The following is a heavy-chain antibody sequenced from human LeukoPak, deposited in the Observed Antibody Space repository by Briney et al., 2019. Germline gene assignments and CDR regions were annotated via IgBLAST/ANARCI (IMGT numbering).Heavy chain of an antibody. V-gene: IGHV3-23*01. D-gene: IGHD3-10*01. Sequence: GGSLRLSFAASGFTFSSYAMSWVRQAPGKGLEWVSAISGSGGSTYYADSVKGRFTISRDNSKNTLYLQMNSLRAEDTAVYYCARGGFGEFLPFDYWGQGTLVTVSS. CDR1: GFTFSSYA. CDR2: ISGSGGST. CDR3: ARGGFGEFLPFDY. J-gene: IGHJ4*02.